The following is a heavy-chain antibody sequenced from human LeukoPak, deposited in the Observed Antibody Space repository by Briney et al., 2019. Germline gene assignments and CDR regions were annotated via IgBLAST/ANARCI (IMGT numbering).Heavy chain of an antibody. J-gene: IGHJ4*02. CDR1: GFTFSSYS. CDR3: AKAKDYYDSSGYYYTLPDFDY. V-gene: IGHV3-21*04. Sequence: GGSLRLSCAASGFTFSSYSMNWVRQAPGKGLEWVSSISSFSRYIYYADSVKGRFTISRDNARNSLYLQMNSLRAEDTAVYYCAKAKDYYDSSGYYYTLPDFDYWGQGTLVTVSS. D-gene: IGHD3-22*01. CDR2: ISSFSRYI.